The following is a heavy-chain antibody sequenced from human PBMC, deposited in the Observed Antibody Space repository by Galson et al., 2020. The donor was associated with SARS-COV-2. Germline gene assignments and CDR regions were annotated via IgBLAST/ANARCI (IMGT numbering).Heavy chain of an antibody. D-gene: IGHD2-2*01. CDR3: TRGRQGVVPSPVLGLGPFYSYYYMDV. CDR1: GGSFSGHS. V-gene: IGHV4-34*01. CDR2: IKFGGDT. J-gene: IGHJ6*03. Sequence: SETLSLTCAVYGGSFSGHSWTWIRQAPGKGLEWIGKIKFGGDTNYSPSLRGRVTLSVDTSKNQFSLKLTSLSAADTAVYFCTRGRQGVVPSPVLGLGPFYSYYYMDVWGKGTSVTVSS.